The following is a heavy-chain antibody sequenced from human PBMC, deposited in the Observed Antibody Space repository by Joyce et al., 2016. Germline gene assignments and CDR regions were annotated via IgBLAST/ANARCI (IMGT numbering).Heavy chain of an antibody. D-gene: IGHD2-15*01. V-gene: IGHV5-10-1*01. CDR2: IDPSDSYT. CDR1: GYSFTGYW. Sequence: EVQLVQSGAEVKKPGESLRISCKGSGYSFTGYWINWVLQRPGKGLEWMGRIDPSDSYTNYSPSFQGHVTISADKSISTAYLQWSSLKASDTAMYYCARPRYCSGGSCLNWFDPWGQGTLVTVSS. J-gene: IGHJ5*02. CDR3: ARPRYCSGGSCLNWFDP.